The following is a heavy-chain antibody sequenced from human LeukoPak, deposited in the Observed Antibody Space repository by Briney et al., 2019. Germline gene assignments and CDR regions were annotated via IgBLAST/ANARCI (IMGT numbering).Heavy chain of an antibody. J-gene: IGHJ4*02. CDR2: IYHSGST. CDR3: ARVDSTNWYEYRGYFDY. V-gene: IGHV4-38-2*02. D-gene: IGHD1-20*01. Sequence: SSETLSLTCTVSGYSTSSGYYWGWIRQPPGKGLEWIGSIYHSGSTYYNPSLKSRVTISVETSKNQFSLKLSSVTAADTAVYYCARVDSTNWYEYRGYFDYWGQGTLVTVSS. CDR1: GYSTSSGYY.